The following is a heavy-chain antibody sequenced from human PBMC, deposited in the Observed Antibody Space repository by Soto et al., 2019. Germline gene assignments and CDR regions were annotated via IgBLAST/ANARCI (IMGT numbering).Heavy chain of an antibody. CDR2: IIPIFGSA. V-gene: IGHV1-69*13. J-gene: IGHJ6*02. Sequence: SVKVSCKSSGGVFSSFGLSWVRQAPGQGLEWMGGIIPIFGSANYAQKFQGRVTITADESTSTSYMEVNNLRSEDTAVYYCAKVRYSSPMGYYYGMDVWGQGTTVTVSS. CDR3: AKVRYSSPMGYYYGMDV. CDR1: GGVFSSFG. D-gene: IGHD6-19*01.